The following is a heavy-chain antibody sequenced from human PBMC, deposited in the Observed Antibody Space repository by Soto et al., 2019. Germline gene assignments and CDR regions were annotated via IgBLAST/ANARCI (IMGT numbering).Heavy chain of an antibody. Sequence: QVQLVQSGAEVKKPGASVKVSCKASGYTFTSYYMHWVRQAPGQGLEWMGIINPSGGSTSYAQKFQXTVXMXTDTSPSTVYMELSSLRSEDTAVYYCARVSAMVPDYWGQGTLVTVSS. CDR2: INPSGGST. J-gene: IGHJ4*02. CDR3: ARVSAMVPDY. V-gene: IGHV1-46*01. D-gene: IGHD5-18*01. CDR1: GYTFTSYY.